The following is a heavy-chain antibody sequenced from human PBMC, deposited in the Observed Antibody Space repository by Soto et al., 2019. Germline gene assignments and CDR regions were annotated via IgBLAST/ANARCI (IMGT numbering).Heavy chain of an antibody. J-gene: IGHJ6*02. CDR1: GFTFSDYY. V-gene: IGHV3-11*05. CDR2: ISTSSYT. CDR3: ARGHYGLDV. Sequence: VQLVESGGALVKPGGSLRLSCAASGFTFSDYYMSWIRQAPGKALEWVSYISTSSYTNFADSMKGRFTIARDNARNSLYLQMNSLRAEDTAVYYCARGHYGLDVWGQGTTVTVSS.